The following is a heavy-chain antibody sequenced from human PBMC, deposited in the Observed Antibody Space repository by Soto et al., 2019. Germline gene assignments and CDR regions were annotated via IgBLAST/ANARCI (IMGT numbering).Heavy chain of an antibody. Sequence: ASVKVSCKASGYTFTSYYMHWVRQAPGQGLEWMGIINPSGGSTSYAQKFQGRVTMTRDTSTSTVYMELSSLRSEDTAVYYRERAQPSDITGTEAYFYYGTDVWGQGTTVTVSS. CDR3: ERAQPSDITGTEAYFYYGTDV. D-gene: IGHD1-20*01. CDR2: INPSGGST. J-gene: IGHJ6*02. CDR1: GYTFTSYY. V-gene: IGHV1-46*01.